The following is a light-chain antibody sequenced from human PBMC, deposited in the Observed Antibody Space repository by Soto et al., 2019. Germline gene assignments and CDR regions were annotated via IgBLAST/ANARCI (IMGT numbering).Light chain of an antibody. Sequence: ALTQSPGTLSSSPGERATLSCRSSQSVSSNYLAWYQQKPGQAPRLLIYGASNRATGIPARFSGSGSGTDFTLTISSLEPEDFATYYCQHYNSYSEAFGQGTKVDIK. J-gene: IGKJ1*01. V-gene: IGKV3-20*01. CDR3: QHYNSYSEA. CDR1: QSVSSNY. CDR2: GAS.